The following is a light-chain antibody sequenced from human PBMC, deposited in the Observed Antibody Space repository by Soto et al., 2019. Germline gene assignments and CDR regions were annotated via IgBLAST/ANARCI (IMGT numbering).Light chain of an antibody. CDR1: QSVSSY. CDR3: QQRSNWPYT. V-gene: IGKV3-11*01. Sequence: EIVLTQSPATLSLSPGERATLSCRASQSVSSYLAWYRQKPGQAPRLLIYDASNRATGIPARFSASGSGTDFTITISSLEPEDVVVYYCQQRSNWPYTFGQGTKVEIK. CDR2: DAS. J-gene: IGKJ2*01.